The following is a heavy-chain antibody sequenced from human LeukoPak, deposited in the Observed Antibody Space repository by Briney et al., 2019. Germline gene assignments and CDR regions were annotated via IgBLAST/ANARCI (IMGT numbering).Heavy chain of an antibody. D-gene: IGHD5-18*01. V-gene: IGHV4-30-4*01. CDR3: ARDTAMVGFDY. J-gene: IGHJ4*02. CDR2: IYYSGST. Sequence: PSQTLSLTCTVSGDSISSGDYYWSWIRQPPGKGLEWIGYIYYSGSTYYNPSLKSRVTISVDTSKNQFSLKLSSVTAADTAVYYCARDTAMVGFDYWGQGTLVAVSS. CDR1: GDSISSGDYY.